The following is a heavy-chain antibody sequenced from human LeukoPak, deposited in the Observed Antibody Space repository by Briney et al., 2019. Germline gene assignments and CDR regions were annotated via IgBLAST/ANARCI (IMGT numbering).Heavy chain of an antibody. CDR3: ARLVIP. D-gene: IGHD3-10*01. J-gene: IGHJ5*02. Sequence: SETLSLTCTVSGFSISSDYYWGWIRQPPGKGLEWLGSVSHSGITYYNSSLNSRVTISVDTSNNQFSLKVNSVTAADTAVYYCARLVIPWGQGILVTVSS. CDR1: GFSISSDYY. V-gene: IGHV4-38-2*02. CDR2: VSHSGIT.